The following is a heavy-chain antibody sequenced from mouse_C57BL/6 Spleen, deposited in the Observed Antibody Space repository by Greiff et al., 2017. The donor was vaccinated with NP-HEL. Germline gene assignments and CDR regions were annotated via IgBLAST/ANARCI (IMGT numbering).Heavy chain of an antibody. J-gene: IGHJ1*03. D-gene: IGHD1-1*01. CDR3: ARDYYGSKNWYFDV. CDR2: ISDGGSYT. Sequence: EVKLMESGGGLVKPGGSLKLSCAASGFTFSSYAMSWVRQTPEKRLEWVATISDGGSYTYYPDNVKGRFTISRYNDKNNLYLQMSHLKSEDTAMYYCARDYYGSKNWYFDVWGTGTTVTVSS. CDR1: GFTFSSYA. V-gene: IGHV5-4*01.